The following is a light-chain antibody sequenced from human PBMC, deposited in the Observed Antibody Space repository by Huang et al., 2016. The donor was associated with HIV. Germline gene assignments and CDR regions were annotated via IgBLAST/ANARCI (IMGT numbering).Light chain of an antibody. CDR3: QQQWT. V-gene: IGKV1-5*03. CDR1: HRISSW. Sequence: DIQMTQSPSTLSAFVGDRVTITCRTSHRISSWLAWYQQKPGKAPNLLISKASNLESGVPSRCSGNGSGTEFTLTISGLQPGDLATYYCQQQWTFGQGTKVEI. CDR2: KAS. J-gene: IGKJ1*01.